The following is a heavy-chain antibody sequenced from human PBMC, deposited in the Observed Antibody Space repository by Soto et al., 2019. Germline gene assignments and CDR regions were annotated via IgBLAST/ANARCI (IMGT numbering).Heavy chain of an antibody. CDR3: AKAQLWFGDLHGGSFDS. J-gene: IGHJ4*02. CDR2: VSWNSGNI. V-gene: IGHV3-9*01. D-gene: IGHD3-10*01. CDR1: GFTFDDYA. Sequence: GGSLRLSCAASGFTFDDYAMHWVRQAPGKGLEWVSGVSWNSGNIGYADSVKGRFAISRDNAKNSLYLQMNSLRAEDTALYYCAKAQLWFGDLHGGSFDSWGQGTLVTVSS.